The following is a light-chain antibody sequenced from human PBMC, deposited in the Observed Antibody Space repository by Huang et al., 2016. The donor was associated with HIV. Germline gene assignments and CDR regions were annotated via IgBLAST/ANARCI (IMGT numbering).Light chain of an antibody. CDR2: ASS. J-gene: IGKJ4*01. V-gene: IGKV1-39*01. CDR1: QTISTF. Sequence: DIQMTQSPSSLSASVGDRISITCRASQTISTFLNWYQQKPGKAPKLLIYASSNLQSVVSSRVSGTGSGTLFTLTVTGLLPDDFATYFCQQTSSVPLTFGGGTKVEMK. CDR3: QQTSSVPLT.